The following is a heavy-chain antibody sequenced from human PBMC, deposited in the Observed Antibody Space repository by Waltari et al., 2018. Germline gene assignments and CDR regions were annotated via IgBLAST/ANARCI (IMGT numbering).Heavy chain of an antibody. J-gene: IGHJ4*02. D-gene: IGHD6-13*01. CDR3: ARAAAGKYYFDY. CDR2: IIPIFGTA. V-gene: IGHV1-69*05. Sequence: VRQAPGQGLEWMGGIIPIFGTANYAQKFQGRVTITTDESTSTAYMELSSLRSEDTAVYYCARAAAGKYYFDYWGQGTLVTVSS.